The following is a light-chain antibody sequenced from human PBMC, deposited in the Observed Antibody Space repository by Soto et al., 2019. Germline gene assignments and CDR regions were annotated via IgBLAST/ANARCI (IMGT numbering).Light chain of an antibody. V-gene: IGKV3-20*01. CDR2: AAS. CDR1: QRISSNY. Sequence: DIVLTQSPGTLSLSPGERATLSCRASQRISSNYLGWYQQKPGQAPRLPIYAASSRATGIPDRFSGSGSGTDFTLTISRLEPEDFAVYYCQDYGSSPQTFGQGTKVEI. J-gene: IGKJ1*01. CDR3: QDYGSSPQT.